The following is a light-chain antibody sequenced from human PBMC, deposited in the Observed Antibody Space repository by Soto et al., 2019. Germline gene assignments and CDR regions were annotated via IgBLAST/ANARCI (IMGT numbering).Light chain of an antibody. CDR1: ISNIGSNY. J-gene: IGLJ2*01. Sequence: QSVLTQPPSVSAAPGQKVTISCSGSISNIGSNYVSWYQQLPETDPKLLIYDNNKRPSGIPDRFSGSKSGTSATLVITGLQTGDEADYYCGTWDSSLSAGVFGGGTKLTVL. CDR2: DNN. CDR3: GTWDSSLSAGV. V-gene: IGLV1-51*01.